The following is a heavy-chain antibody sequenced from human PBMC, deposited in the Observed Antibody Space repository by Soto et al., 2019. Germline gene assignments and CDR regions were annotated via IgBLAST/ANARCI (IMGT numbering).Heavy chain of an antibody. J-gene: IGHJ6*02. CDR3: ASSATFGVPCYFVMDV. Sequence: QVQLQESGPGLVKPSQTLSLTCSVSGGSISSAGYYWSWIRQHSGKGLEWIGYIFYSGSTYYSPSLRGRVLMAVDTPQDHFSLKLSSVTAADTAVYYCASSATFGVPCYFVMDVWGQGTTVTVSS. CDR1: GGSISSAGYY. D-gene: IGHD3-3*01. CDR2: IFYSGST. V-gene: IGHV4-31*03.